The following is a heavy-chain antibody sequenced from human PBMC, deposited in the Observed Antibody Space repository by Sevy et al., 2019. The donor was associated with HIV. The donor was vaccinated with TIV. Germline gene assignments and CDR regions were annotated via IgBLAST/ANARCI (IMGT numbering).Heavy chain of an antibody. Sequence: GGSLRLSCAASGFTFSSNWMSWVRQAPGKGLEWVANIKQDGSEIYYVDSVKGRFTISRDNAKNSLYLQMSSLRAEDTAVYYYARERGISFIVGATTGAFDIWGQGTMVTVSS. CDR2: IKQDGSEI. J-gene: IGHJ3*02. CDR1: GFTFSSNW. D-gene: IGHD1-26*01. V-gene: IGHV3-7*01. CDR3: ARERGISFIVGATTGAFDI.